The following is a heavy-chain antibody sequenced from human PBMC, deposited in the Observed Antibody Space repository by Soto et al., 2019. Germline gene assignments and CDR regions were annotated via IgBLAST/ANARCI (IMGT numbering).Heavy chain of an antibody. V-gene: IGHV1-18*01. CDR2: ITVHNGET. J-gene: IGHJ5*01. Sequence: QVHLVQSGPELKKPGASMKVSCKASGYTSTSYGFIWVRQAPGQGLEWMGLITVHNGETNYAQKFQDRVTVTTDTSTNTAYLELRSLRSDDTAVYFCATYGERHDSWGHGTLVSVSS. CDR1: GYTSTSYG. D-gene: IGHD4-17*01. CDR3: ATYGERHDS.